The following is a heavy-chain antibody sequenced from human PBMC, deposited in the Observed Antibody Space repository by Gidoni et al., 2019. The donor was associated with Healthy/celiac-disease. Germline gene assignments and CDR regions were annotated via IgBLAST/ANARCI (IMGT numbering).Heavy chain of an antibody. V-gene: IGHV3-23*01. D-gene: IGHD6-6*01. Sequence: EVQLLESGGGLVQPGGSLRLSCAASGFTFSSYAMSWVRQAPGKGLGWFSAISGSGGSTYYADSVKGRFTISRDNSKNTLYLQMNSLRAEDTAVYYCAKDLVRYSSSSYYYYGMDVWGQGTTVTVSS. CDR2: ISGSGGST. CDR3: AKDLVRYSSSSYYYYGMDV. CDR1: GFTFSSYA. J-gene: IGHJ6*02.